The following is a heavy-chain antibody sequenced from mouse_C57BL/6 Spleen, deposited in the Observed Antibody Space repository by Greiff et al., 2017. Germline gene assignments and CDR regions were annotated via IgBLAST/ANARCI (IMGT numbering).Heavy chain of an antibody. CDR2: IDPSDSET. V-gene: IGHV1-52*01. J-gene: IGHJ2*01. CDR1: GYTFTSYW. CDR3: ARQGFDYFDY. Sequence: QVQLQQPGAELVRPGSSVKLSCKASGYTFTSYWMHWVKQRPKQGLEWIGNIDPSDSETHYNQKFKDKATLTVDKSSSTAYMQLSSLTSEDSAVYYCARQGFDYFDYWGQGTTLTVSS.